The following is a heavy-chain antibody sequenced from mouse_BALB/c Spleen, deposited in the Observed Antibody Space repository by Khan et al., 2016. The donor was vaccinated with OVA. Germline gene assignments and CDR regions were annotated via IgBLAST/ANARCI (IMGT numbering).Heavy chain of an antibody. CDR2: IYPGTDNT. J-gene: IGHJ2*01. CDR1: GYIFTSYW. Sequence: QIQLVQSGAELVRPGASVKLSCKTSGYIFTSYWIHWVKQRSGQGLEWIARIYPGTDNTYYNERLKDKATLTADKSSSTAYMQLSSLKSEDSAVYFCARGEALYYFDYWGQGTTLTVSS. CDR3: ARGEALYYFDY. D-gene: IGHD3-2*02. V-gene: IGHV1-76*01.